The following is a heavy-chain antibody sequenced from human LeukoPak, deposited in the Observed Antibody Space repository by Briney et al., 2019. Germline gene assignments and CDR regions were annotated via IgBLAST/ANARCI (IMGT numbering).Heavy chain of an antibody. V-gene: IGHV3-33*01. D-gene: IGHD6-6*01. J-gene: IGHJ6*03. Sequence: GRSLRLSCAASGFTFSSYGMHWVRQAPGKGLEGVAVIWYDGSNKYYADSVKGRFTISRDNSKNTLYLQMNSLRAEDTAVYYCARDGGAARMVYYYYYMDVWGKGTTVTVSS. CDR2: IWYDGSNK. CDR3: ARDGGAARMVYYYYYMDV. CDR1: GFTFSSYG.